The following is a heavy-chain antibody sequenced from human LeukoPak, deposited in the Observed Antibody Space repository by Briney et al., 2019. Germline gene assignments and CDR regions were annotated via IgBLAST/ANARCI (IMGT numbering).Heavy chain of an antibody. D-gene: IGHD3-22*01. CDR3: ERDIGYYASSGYFWYFDL. J-gene: IGHJ2*01. CDR2: IYYSGST. Sequence: PSETLSLTCTVSGGSISSYYWSWIRQPPGKGLEWLGYIYYSGSTNYNPSLKSRVNISVDTSKNQFSLKLSSVTAADTAVYYCERDIGYYASSGYFWYFDLWGRGTLVTVSS. V-gene: IGHV4-59*01. CDR1: GGSISSYY.